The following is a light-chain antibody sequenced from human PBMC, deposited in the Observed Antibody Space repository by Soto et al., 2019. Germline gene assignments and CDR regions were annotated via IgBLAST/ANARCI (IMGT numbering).Light chain of an antibody. V-gene: IGLV3-25*03. CDR1: ALPKQY. CDR2: KDS. J-gene: IGLJ3*02. CDR3: QSADSSGTYRRV. Sequence: SYELTQPPSVSVSPGQTARITCSGDALPKQYAYWYQQKPGQAPVLVIYKDSERPSGIPERFSGSSSGTTVTLTISGVQVEDEADYYCQSADSSGTYRRVFGGGTKLTVL.